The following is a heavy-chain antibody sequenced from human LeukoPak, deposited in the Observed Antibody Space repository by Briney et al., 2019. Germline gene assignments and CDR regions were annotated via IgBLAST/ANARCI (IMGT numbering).Heavy chain of an antibody. CDR1: GFTFSNYA. J-gene: IGHJ3*02. D-gene: IGHD3-22*01. CDR3: AREGYYAFDT. CDR2: ISYDGNNE. Sequence: GGSLRLSCAASGFTFSNYAMQWVRQAPGRGLEWVSIISYDGNNEYYSDSARGRFTISRDDSEKTLYLQMNSLRPEDTAVYYCAREGYYAFDTWGQGTMVTVSS. V-gene: IGHV3-30-3*01.